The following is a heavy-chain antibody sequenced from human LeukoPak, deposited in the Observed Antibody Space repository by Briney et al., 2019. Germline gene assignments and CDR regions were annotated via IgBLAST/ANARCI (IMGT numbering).Heavy chain of an antibody. Sequence: SETLSLTCAVYGGSFSGYYWSWIRQPPGKGLEWIGEINHSGSTNYNPSLKSRVTISVDTSKNQFSLKLSSVTAADTAVYYCAKLCTYYYDSSGSCRDYWGQGTLVTVSS. V-gene: IGHV4-34*01. CDR1: GGSFSGYY. D-gene: IGHD3-22*01. J-gene: IGHJ4*02. CDR2: INHSGST. CDR3: AKLCTYYYDSSGSCRDY.